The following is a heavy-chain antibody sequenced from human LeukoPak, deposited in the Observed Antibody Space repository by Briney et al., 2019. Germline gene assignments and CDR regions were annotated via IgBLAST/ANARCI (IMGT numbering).Heavy chain of an antibody. CDR1: GYTFTSYD. V-gene: IGHV1-8*01. D-gene: IGHD3-22*01. CDR3: ARGPGYYDSSGSGDAFDI. Sequence: ASVKVSCKASGYTFTSYDINWVRQATGQGLGWMGWMNPNSGNTGYAQKFQGRVTMTRSTSISTAYMELSSLRSEDTAVYYCARGPGYYDSSGSGDAFDIWGQGTMVTVSS. J-gene: IGHJ3*02. CDR2: MNPNSGNT.